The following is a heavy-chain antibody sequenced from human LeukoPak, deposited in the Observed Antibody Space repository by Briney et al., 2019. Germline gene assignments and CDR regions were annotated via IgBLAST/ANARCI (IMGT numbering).Heavy chain of an antibody. J-gene: IGHJ6*02. CDR1: GFSFSSYG. CDR3: AKEWGSSWNPPYYFYDGMDV. V-gene: IGHV3-30*18. D-gene: IGHD6-13*01. Sequence: PGGSLRLSCAASGFSFSSYGMHWVHQAPGKGLEWVAVISFAGTKNYYVDSVKGRFTISRDNSKNTLYLEMNSLRPDDTAVYYCAKEWGSSWNPPYYFYDGMDVWGQGTTVSVSS. CDR2: ISFAGTKN.